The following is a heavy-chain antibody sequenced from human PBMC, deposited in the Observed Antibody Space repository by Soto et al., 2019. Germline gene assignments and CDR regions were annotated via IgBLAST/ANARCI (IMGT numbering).Heavy chain of an antibody. J-gene: IGHJ6*02. Sequence: SETLSLTCAVSGYSISSGCYWGWIRQPPGKGLEWIGSIYHSGSTYYNPSLKSRVTISVDTSKNQFSLKLSSVTAADTAVYYCARGCSSTSCYGYGMDVWGQGTTVTVSS. CDR3: ARGCSSTSCYGYGMDV. CDR1: GYSISSGCY. D-gene: IGHD2-2*01. CDR2: IYHSGST. V-gene: IGHV4-38-2*01.